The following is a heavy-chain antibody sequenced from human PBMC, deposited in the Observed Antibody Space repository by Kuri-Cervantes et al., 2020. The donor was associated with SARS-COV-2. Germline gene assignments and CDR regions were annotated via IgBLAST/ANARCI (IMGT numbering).Heavy chain of an antibody. CDR3: ARDRFLELGPSHMDV. CDR1: GFTFSNYG. J-gene: IGHJ6*03. D-gene: IGHD1-7*01. Sequence: GESLKISCSASGFTFSNYGMHCVRQAPGKGLEWVALVSYDGSYKYYADSVKGRFTISRDISKDTVYLQMDTLRAEDTAVYYCARDRFLELGPSHMDVWGKGTTVTVSS. CDR2: VSYDGSYK. V-gene: IGHV3-30*03.